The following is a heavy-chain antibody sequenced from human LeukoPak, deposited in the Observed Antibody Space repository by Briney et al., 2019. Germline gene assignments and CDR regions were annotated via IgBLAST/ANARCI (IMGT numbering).Heavy chain of an antibody. V-gene: IGHV4-34*01. CDR2: INHSGST. CDR1: GGSFSGYY. D-gene: IGHD6-13*01. J-gene: IGHJ4*02. CDR3: ARVWSSYSSSWYVSPRFDY. Sequence: PLETLSLTCGVYGGSFSGYYWSWIRQPPGKGLEWIGEINHSGSTNYNPSLKNRVTISVDTSKNQFSLKLSSVTAAGTAVYYCARVWSSYSSSWYVSPRFDYWGQGTLVTVSS.